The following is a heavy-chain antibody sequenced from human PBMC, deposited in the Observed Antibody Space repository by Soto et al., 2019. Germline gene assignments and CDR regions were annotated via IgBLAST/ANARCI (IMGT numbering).Heavy chain of an antibody. V-gene: IGHV1-69*13. CDR1: GGTFSSYA. Sequence: SVKVSCKASGGTFSSYAISWVRQAPGQGLEWMGVIIPIFGTANYAQKFQGRVTITADESTSTAYMELSSLRSEDTAVYYCARVGIDCSSTSCYGDYYYYGMDVWGQGTTVTVSS. D-gene: IGHD2-2*01. J-gene: IGHJ6*02. CDR2: IIPIFGTA. CDR3: ARVGIDCSSTSCYGDYYYYGMDV.